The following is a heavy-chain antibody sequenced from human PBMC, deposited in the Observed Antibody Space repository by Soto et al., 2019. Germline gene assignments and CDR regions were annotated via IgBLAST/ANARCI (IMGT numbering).Heavy chain of an antibody. CDR1: GYTFTSYD. D-gene: IGHD3-22*01. J-gene: IGHJ4*02. CDR3: ARVYYYDSSGYGFDY. CDR2: MNPNSGNT. Sequence: ASVKVSCKASGYTFTSYDINWVRQATGQGLEWMGLMNPNSGNTGYAQKVQGRVTMTRTTSISTAYMELRSLRSEDTAVYYCARVYYYDSSGYGFDYWGQGTLVTVSS. V-gene: IGHV1-8*01.